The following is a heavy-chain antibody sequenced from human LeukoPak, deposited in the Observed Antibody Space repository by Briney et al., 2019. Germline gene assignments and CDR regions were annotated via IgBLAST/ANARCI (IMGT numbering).Heavy chain of an antibody. CDR2: VSNSGST. V-gene: IGHV4-59*02. J-gene: IGHJ5*02. CDR1: GASVSNYY. Sequence: SETLSLTCTSSGASVSNYYWSWLRQPPEKEQEWIGYVSNSGSTDYHPSLKSRVTISVDTSKNLFSLKLSSVTAADTAVYYCARVATGAKPFDLWGQGTVVSVST. D-gene: IGHD1-7*01. CDR3: ARVATGAKPFDL.